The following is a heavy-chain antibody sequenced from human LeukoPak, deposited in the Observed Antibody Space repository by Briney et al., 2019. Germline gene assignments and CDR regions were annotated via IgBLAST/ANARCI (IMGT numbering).Heavy chain of an antibody. V-gene: IGHV1-2*02. CDR3: ARTSYIISSDY. D-gene: IGHD6-6*01. J-gene: IGHJ4*02. CDR2: INPNSGGT. Sequence: ASVKVSCKASGYTFTGYYVHWARQAPGQGLEWMGWINPNSGGTNYAQKFQGRVTMTRDTSISTAYMELSRLRYDDTAVYYCARTSYIISSDYWGQGTLVTVSS. CDR1: GYTFTGYY.